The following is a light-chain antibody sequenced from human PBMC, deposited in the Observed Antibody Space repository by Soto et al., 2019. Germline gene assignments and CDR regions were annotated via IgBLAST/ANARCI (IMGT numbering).Light chain of an antibody. J-gene: IGLJ2*01. V-gene: IGLV4-60*02. CDR3: ETGDSNTRV. CDR2: LEGSGSY. CDR1: SGHSSYI. Sequence: QPVLTQSSSASASLGSSVKLTCTLSSGHSSYIIAWHQQKPGKAPRYLMKLEGSGSYNKGSRVPDRFSGSSSGAERYLSISKLQFEDEADYYCETGDSNTRVFGGGTKLTVL.